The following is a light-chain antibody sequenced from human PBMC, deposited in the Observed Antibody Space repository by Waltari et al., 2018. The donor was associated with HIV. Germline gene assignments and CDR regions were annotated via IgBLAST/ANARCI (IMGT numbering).Light chain of an antibody. CDR3: AAWDDTLSVL. V-gene: IGLV1-47*01. CDR2: RNN. J-gene: IGLJ2*01. Sequence: QSVLTQPPSASGTPGQRVTISCSGSSSNIGSKYVYWYQKLPGSAPKRLIYRNNQRPSGVPDRFSGSKSGTSASLAISGLRSEDEADYYCAAWDDTLSVLFGGGTKLTVL. CDR1: SSNIGSKY.